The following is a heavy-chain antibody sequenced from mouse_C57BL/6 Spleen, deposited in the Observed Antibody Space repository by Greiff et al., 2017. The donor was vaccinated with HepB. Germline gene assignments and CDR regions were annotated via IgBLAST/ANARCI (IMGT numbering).Heavy chain of an antibody. J-gene: IGHJ2*01. V-gene: IGHV6-3*01. CDR2: IRLKSDNYAT. Sequence: EVQLQESGGGLVQPGGSMKLSCVASGFTFSNYWMNWVRQSPEKGLEWVAQIRLKSDNYATNYAESVKGRFTISRDDSKSSVYLQMNNLRAEDTGIYYCTGLIFDYWGQGTTLTVSS. CDR3: TGLIFDY. CDR1: GFTFSNYW.